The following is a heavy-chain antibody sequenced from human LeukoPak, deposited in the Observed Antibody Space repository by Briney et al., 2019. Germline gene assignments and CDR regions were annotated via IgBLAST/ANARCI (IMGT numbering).Heavy chain of an antibody. J-gene: IGHJ4*02. CDR2: INPSGGST. D-gene: IGHD2-2*01. V-gene: IGHV1-46*01. CDR1: GYTFTSYY. Sequence: ASVKVSCKASGYTFTSYYMHWVRQAPGQGLEWMGIINPSGGSTSYAQKFQGRVTMTRDTSTSTVYMELSSLRSEDTAVYYCARDSQLDCSSTSCFSAYYFDYWGQGTLVTASS. CDR3: ARDSQLDCSSTSCFSAYYFDY.